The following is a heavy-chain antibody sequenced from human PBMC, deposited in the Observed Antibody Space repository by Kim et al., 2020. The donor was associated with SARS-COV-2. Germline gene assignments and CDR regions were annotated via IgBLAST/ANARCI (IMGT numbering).Heavy chain of an antibody. D-gene: IGHD6-19*01. Sequence: GGSLRLSCLASGFIVSHNYMSWIRQAPGKPLEWVSVIYSGGAIYYADSVKGRFAISRDDSRNMVFLEMNNLRVEDTAIYYCARRPGYNSGYFVHWGQGT. CDR3: ARRPGYNSGYFVH. CDR2: IYSGGAI. CDR1: GFIVSHNY. V-gene: IGHV3-66*01. J-gene: IGHJ4*02.